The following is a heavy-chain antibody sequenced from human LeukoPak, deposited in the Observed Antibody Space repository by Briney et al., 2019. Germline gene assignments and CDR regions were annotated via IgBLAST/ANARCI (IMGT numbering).Heavy chain of an antibody. CDR2: INHSGST. CDR3: ARTQYYYDSSGYVY. J-gene: IGHJ4*02. CDR1: GGSFSGYY. Sequence: PSETLSLTCAVYGGSFSGYYWSWIRQPPGKGLEWIGEINHSGSTNYNPSLKSRVTISVDTSKNQFSLKLSSVTAADTAVYYCARTQYYYDSSGYVYWGQGTLVTVSS. D-gene: IGHD3-22*01. V-gene: IGHV4-34*01.